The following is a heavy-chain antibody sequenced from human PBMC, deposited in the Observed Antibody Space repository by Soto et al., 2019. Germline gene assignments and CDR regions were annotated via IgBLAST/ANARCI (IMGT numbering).Heavy chain of an antibody. D-gene: IGHD1-26*01. CDR2: IYSGGST. Sequence: GGSLRLSCAASGFTVSNHFMNWVRQAPGKGLEWVSVIYSGGSTYYADSVRGRFTISRDTTKNMLYLQMNGLGVEDTAVYYCARSGSYVNGFDYWGQGTLGTVSA. J-gene: IGHJ4*02. CDR3: ARSGSYVNGFDY. V-gene: IGHV3-53*01. CDR1: GFTVSNHF.